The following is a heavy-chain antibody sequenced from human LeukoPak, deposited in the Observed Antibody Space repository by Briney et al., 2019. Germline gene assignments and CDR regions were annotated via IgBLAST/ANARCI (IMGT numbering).Heavy chain of an antibody. Sequence: GGSLRLSCAASGFTFSDYYMSWIRQAPGKGLEWVSYISGSGTTIYYADSVKGRFTLSRDNAKNSLYLQMNSLRAEDTAMYYCASNSGGSGSPMDVWGKGTTVTVSS. CDR1: GFTFSDYY. D-gene: IGHD3-10*01. J-gene: IGHJ6*03. V-gene: IGHV3-11*01. CDR3: ASNSGGSGSPMDV. CDR2: ISGSGTTI.